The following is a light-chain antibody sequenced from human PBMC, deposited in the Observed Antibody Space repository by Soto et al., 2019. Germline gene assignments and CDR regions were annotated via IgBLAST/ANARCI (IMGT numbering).Light chain of an antibody. CDR1: QGIRSD. CDR3: LQDYDYPRT. J-gene: IGKJ1*01. V-gene: IGKV1-6*01. Sequence: AIPMTQSPSSLSASVGDRVTITCRASQGIRSDLGWYQQRPGEAPKLLIYGVSSLQSGVPSRFSGSGSGTDFTLTISSLQPEDFATYYCLQDYDYPRTFGQGTKVEI. CDR2: GVS.